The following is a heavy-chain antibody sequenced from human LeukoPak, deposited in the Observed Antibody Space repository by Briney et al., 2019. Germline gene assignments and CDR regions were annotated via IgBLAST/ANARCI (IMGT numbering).Heavy chain of an antibody. J-gene: IGHJ4*02. CDR2: IKSQSYGGTA. V-gene: IGHV3-15*01. D-gene: IGHD6-19*01. CDR3: VTGFGVSSGWQPFDY. CDR1: GITFINAW. Sequence: PGGSLRLSRTTSGITFINAWMTWVRQAPGKGLEWVGRIKSQSYGGTADYSAAVTGRFTISREDSTSTLFLQMESLRPEDTAMYYCVTGFGVSSGWQPFDYWGQGTLVTVSS.